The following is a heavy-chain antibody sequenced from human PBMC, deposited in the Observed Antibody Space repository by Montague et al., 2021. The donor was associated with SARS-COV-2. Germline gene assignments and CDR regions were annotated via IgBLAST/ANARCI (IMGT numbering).Heavy chain of an antibody. CDR2: IYYSGST. Sequence: SETLSLTCAVYGGSFSGYYWSWIRQPPGKGLEWIGYIYYSGSTYYNPSLKSRVTISVDTSKNQFSLKLSSVTAADTAVYYCARPLNLYYYGSGSYSSWFDPWGQGILVTVSS. D-gene: IGHD3-10*01. CDR1: GGSFSGYY. J-gene: IGHJ5*02. V-gene: IGHV4-59*08. CDR3: ARPLNLYYYGSGSYSSWFDP.